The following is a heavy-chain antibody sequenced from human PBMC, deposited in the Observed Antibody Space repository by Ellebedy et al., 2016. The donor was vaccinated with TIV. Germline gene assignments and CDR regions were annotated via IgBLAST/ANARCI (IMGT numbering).Heavy chain of an antibody. CDR3: ARVVAAGHLSSVDF. Sequence: SETLSLTXTVSGGSIVNSPYFWGWIRQPPGKGLEWIGSISYRGSTFYIPALKSRVTMSVDTSKDQFSLKVRSVTAADTAFYFCARVVAAGHLSSVDFWGQGTLVTVSS. CDR1: GGSIVNSPYF. V-gene: IGHV4-39*01. J-gene: IGHJ4*02. D-gene: IGHD2-15*01. CDR2: ISYRGST.